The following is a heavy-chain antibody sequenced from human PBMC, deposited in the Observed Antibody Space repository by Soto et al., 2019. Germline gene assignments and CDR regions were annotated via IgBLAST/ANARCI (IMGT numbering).Heavy chain of an antibody. CDR2: IIPIFGTA. J-gene: IGHJ4*02. Sequence: GASVKVSCKASGCTFSSYAISWVRQAPGQGLEWMGGIIPIFGTANYAQKFQGRVTITADESTSTAYMELSSLRSEDTAVYYCARIGTGYSGYDYGYWGQGTLVTVSS. CDR1: GCTFSSYA. V-gene: IGHV1-69*13. D-gene: IGHD5-12*01. CDR3: ARIGTGYSGYDYGY.